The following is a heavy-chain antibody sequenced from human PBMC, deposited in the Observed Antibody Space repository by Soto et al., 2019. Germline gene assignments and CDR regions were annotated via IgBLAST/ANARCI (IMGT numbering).Heavy chain of an antibody. J-gene: IGHJ6*03. V-gene: IGHV5-51*01. CDR1: GYTFTNYW. D-gene: IGHD2-15*01. CDR3: ARHGCSGGSCYSCCGWYHDNMEV. CDR2: IYPGDSDI. Sequence: GESLKISCNASGYTFTNYWITWVRQAPGKGLEWMGIIYPGDSDIRYSPSFQGLVTISADRSISTVYLQWNSLKASDTAIYYCARHGCSGGSCYSCCGWYHDNMEVWGQGATVTVSS.